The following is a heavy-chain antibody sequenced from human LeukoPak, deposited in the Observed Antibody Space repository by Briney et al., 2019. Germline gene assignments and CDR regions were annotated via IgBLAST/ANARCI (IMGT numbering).Heavy chain of an antibody. Sequence: ASVTVSCKASGYTFTSYAMHWVRQAPGQRLEWMGWINAGNGNTKYSQEFQGRVTITRDTSASTAYMELSSLRSEDMAVYYCARAPYYYDSSGYADYWGQGTLVTVSS. V-gene: IGHV1-3*03. CDR1: GYTFTSYA. D-gene: IGHD3-22*01. CDR2: INAGNGNT. CDR3: ARAPYYYDSSGYADY. J-gene: IGHJ4*02.